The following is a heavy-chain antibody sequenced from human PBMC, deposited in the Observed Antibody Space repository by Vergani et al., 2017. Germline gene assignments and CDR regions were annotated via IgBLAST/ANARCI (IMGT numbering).Heavy chain of an antibody. Sequence: QVQLVESGGGVVQPGGSLRLSCEASGFSFNNYGIHWVRQTPGKGLEWVAFIRYDGNNQQYFHSVKGRFTISRDNSKNTVYLQMNSLRVVDTAVYYCAKDRAITATTVPDYWGQGTLVTVSS. V-gene: IGHV3-30*02. D-gene: IGHD1-20*01. CDR3: AKDRAITATTVPDY. CDR2: IRYDGNNQ. CDR1: GFSFNNYG. J-gene: IGHJ4*02.